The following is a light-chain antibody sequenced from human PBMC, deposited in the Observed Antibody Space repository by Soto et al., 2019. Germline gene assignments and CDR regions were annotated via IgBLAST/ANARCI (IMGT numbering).Light chain of an antibody. CDR3: QQRSNSPIT. CDR2: DAS. CDR1: QSVSTY. J-gene: IGKJ5*01. V-gene: IGKV3-11*01. Sequence: IVLTQSPATLASPPGERANLSSRASQSVSTYLAWYQQKPGQAPRLLIYDASSRPTDIPARFSGSGSGTDFTLTISSLEPEDFALYYCQQRSNSPITFGQGTRLEIK.